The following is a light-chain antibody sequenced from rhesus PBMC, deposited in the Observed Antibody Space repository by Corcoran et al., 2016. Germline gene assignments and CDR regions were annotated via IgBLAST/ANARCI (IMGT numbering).Light chain of an antibody. CDR2: VAS. CDR1: QGISSY. J-gene: IGKJ3*01. CDR3: QQRNSYPFT. V-gene: IGKV1-38*01. Sequence: DIQLTQSPSSLSASVGDRVTITCRASQGISSYLAWYQQKPGKAPKLLIKVASNLQSGVPSRFSGSGSGTDFTLTISSLQPEDFAVYYCQQRNSYPFTFGPGTKLDIK.